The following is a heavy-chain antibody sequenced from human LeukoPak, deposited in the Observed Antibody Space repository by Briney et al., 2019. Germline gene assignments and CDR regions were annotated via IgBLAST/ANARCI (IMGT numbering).Heavy chain of an antibody. CDR1: GGSISSGGYY. V-gene: IGHV4-30-2*01. CDR2: IYHSGST. CDR3: ARDEYSSSPGWFDP. Sequence: SQTLSLTCTVSGGSISSGGYYWSWIRQPPGKGLEWIGYIYHSGSTYYNPSLKSRVTISVDRSKNQFSLKLSSVTAADTAVYYCARDEYSSSPGWFDPWGQGTLVTVSS. J-gene: IGHJ5*02. D-gene: IGHD6-6*01.